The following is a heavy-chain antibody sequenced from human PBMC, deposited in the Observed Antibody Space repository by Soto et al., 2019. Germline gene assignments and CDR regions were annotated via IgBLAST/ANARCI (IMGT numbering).Heavy chain of an antibody. CDR2: INHSGST. D-gene: IGHD2-8*02. CDR3: ARDKITGLFDY. V-gene: IGHV4-34*01. CDR1: GGSFSGYY. Sequence: QVQLQQWGAGLLKPSETLSLTCAVYGGSFSGYYWTWIRQPPGTGLEWIGEINHSGSTNYNPSIKSRVTISVVTSKNHFSLKLTSVTAADTAVYYCARDKITGLFDYWGQGTLVTVSS. J-gene: IGHJ4*02.